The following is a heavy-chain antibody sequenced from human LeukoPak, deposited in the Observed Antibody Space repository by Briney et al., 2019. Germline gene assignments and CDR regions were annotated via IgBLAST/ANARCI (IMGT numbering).Heavy chain of an antibody. CDR1: GYDSISTYY. V-gene: IGHV4-59*01. J-gene: IGHJ5*02. D-gene: IGHD3-3*01. CDR3: ARGFVDCWSGYYRRDWFDP. Sequence: SSETLTLTCSVSGYDSISTYYWNWIRQPPGKGLEWIGQIFYKGNTNYNPSLESRVTMSVDTSKNEFSLKLKSVTADDTAVYYCARGFVDCWSGYYRRDWFDPWGQGTLVTVSS. CDR2: IFYKGNT.